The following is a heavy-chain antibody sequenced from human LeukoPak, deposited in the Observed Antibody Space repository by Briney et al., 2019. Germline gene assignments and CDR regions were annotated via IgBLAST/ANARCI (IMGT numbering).Heavy chain of an antibody. CDR3: AKDRRGVGATFDY. CDR1: GFTVSSNY. CDR2: ISGSGGST. D-gene: IGHD1-26*01. J-gene: IGHJ4*02. Sequence: PGGSLRLSCAASGFTVSSNYMSWVRQAPGKGLEWVSVISGSGGSTYYADSVKGRFTISRDNSKNTLYLQMNSLRAEDTAVYYCAKDRRGVGATFDYWGQGTLVTVSS. V-gene: IGHV3-23*01.